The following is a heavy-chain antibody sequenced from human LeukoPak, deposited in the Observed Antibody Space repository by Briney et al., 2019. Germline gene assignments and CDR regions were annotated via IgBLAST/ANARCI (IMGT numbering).Heavy chain of an antibody. CDR1: GGSISSYY. CDR2: INHSGST. Sequence: SETLSLTCTVSGGSISSYYWSWIRQPPGKGLEWIGEINHSGSTNYNPSLKSRVTISVDTSKNQFSLKLSSVTAADTAVYYCARGLPVHHWGQGTLATVSS. V-gene: IGHV4-34*01. CDR3: ARGLPVHH. J-gene: IGHJ1*01.